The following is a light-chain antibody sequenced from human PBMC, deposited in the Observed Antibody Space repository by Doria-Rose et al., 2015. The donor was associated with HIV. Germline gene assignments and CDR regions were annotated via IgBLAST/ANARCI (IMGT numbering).Light chain of an antibody. CDR2: QDR. CDR3: QSADSSGTF. Sequence: QTAKISCSGDVLSTQYVHWYQQKSGQAPVLMIYQDRERPSGIPERFSGSSSGTIVTLTITGVLAEDEADYYCQSADSSGTFLGGGTRLTVL. V-gene: IGLV3-25*03. CDR1: VLSTQY. J-gene: IGLJ2*01.